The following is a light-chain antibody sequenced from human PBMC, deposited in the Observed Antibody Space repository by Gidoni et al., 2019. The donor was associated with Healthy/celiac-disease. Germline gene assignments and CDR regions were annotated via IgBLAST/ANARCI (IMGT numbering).Light chain of an antibody. CDR1: QSLSRY. V-gene: IGKV1-39*01. CDR3: QQAYSIPLT. Sequence: DIQMTQSPSSLSASVGDRVTITCRVSQSLSRYLHWYQQKPGKAPKLLIFAAYSLQSGFPSRFRGSGSGTDFTLTIISLQPEDFATYYCQQAYSIPLTFDGGTKVEIK. CDR2: AAY. J-gene: IGKJ4*01.